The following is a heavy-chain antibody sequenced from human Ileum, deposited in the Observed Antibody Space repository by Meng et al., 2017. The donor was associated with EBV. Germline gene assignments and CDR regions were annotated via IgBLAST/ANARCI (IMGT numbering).Heavy chain of an antibody. CDR3: ARGAYFDY. Sequence: QLQLQGSGSGLVKPSETLSLTCAVSGGSISSGGYSWHWIRQPPGKGLQWIGYIYYSGSAYYNPSLKSRVTLSVDRSTNQLSLNLSSVTAADTAVYYCARGAYFDYWGQGTLVTVSS. V-gene: IGHV4-30-2*01. CDR1: GGSISSGGYS. J-gene: IGHJ4*02. CDR2: IYYSGSA.